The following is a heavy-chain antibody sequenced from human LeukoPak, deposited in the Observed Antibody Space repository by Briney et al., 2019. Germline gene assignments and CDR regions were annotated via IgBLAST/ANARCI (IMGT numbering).Heavy chain of an antibody. J-gene: IGHJ5*02. CDR1: GGSISSYY. Sequence: SETLSLTCTVSGGSISSYYWSWIRQPPGKGLEWIGYIYYSGSTNYDPSLKSRVTISVDTSKNQFSLKLSSVTAADTVVYYCASWISPSHRGFDPWGQGTLVTVSS. CDR2: IYYSGST. CDR3: ASWISPSHRGFDP. D-gene: IGHD2-2*03. V-gene: IGHV4-59*01.